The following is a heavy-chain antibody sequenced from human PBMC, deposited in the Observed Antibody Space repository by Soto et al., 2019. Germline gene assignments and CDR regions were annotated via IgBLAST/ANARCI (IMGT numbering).Heavy chain of an antibody. Sequence: KPSETLSLTCAVSGGSISSGGYSWSWIRQPPGKGLEWIGYIYHSGSTYYNPSLKSRVTISVDRSKNQFSLKLSSVTAADTAVYYCARASILTGDTNWFDPWGQGTLVTVSS. J-gene: IGHJ5*02. D-gene: IGHD3-9*01. CDR1: GGSISSGGYS. V-gene: IGHV4-30-2*01. CDR2: IYHSGST. CDR3: ARASILTGDTNWFDP.